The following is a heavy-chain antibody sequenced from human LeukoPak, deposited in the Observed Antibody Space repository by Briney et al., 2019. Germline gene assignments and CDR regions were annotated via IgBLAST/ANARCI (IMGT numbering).Heavy chain of an antibody. J-gene: IGHJ5*02. D-gene: IGHD3-10*01. CDR2: INAGNGNT. Sequence: EASVKVSCKASGYTFTSYAMHWVRQAPGQRPEWMGWINAGNGNTKYSQKFQGRVTITRDTSASTAYMELSSLRSEDTAVYYCARAIYGSGLDNWFDPWGQGTLVTVSS. CDR3: ARAIYGSGLDNWFDP. V-gene: IGHV1-3*01. CDR1: GYTFTSYA.